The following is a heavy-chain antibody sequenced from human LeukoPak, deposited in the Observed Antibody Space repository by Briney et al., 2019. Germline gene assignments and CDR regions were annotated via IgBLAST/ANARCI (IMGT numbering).Heavy chain of an antibody. CDR1: GYTFTSYG. CDR2: ISAYNGNT. J-gene: IGHJ4*02. V-gene: IGHV1-18*01. D-gene: IGHD3-22*01. Sequence: ASVKVSCKASGYTFTSYGISWVRQPPGQGLEWMGWISAYNGNTNYAQKLQGRVTMTTDTSTSTAYMELRSLRSDDTAVYYCARARGRYYDSSGSDYWGQGTLVTVSS. CDR3: ARARGRYYDSSGSDY.